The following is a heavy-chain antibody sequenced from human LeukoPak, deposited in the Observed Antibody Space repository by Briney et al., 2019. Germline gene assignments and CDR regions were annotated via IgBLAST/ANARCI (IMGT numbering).Heavy chain of an antibody. V-gene: IGHV3-23*01. Sequence: GGSLRLSCAASGFTFSSYAMSRVRQAPGKGLEWVSAISGSGGSTYYADSVKGRFTISRDNSKNTLYLQMNSLRAEDTAVYYCAKGDWNDGGFFDYWGQGTLVTVSS. CDR1: GFTFSSYA. CDR3: AKGDWNDGGFFDY. CDR2: ISGSGGST. D-gene: IGHD1-1*01. J-gene: IGHJ4*02.